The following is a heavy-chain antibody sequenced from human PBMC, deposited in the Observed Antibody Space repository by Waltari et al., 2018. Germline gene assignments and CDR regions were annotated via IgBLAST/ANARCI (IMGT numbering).Heavy chain of an antibody. CDR3: VRGPSVDYSNPVPFDL. D-gene: IGHD4-4*01. CDR1: GFDSSNHW. J-gene: IGHJ4*02. Sequence: EVRLVESGGGLVQPGETLTLSCAASGFDSSNHWMSWVRQFPGKGPMCLARINRGATIGYDDSVRGRFTSFRDSSTNTLSLQMRSLTVEDTALYYCVRGPSVDYSNPVPFDLWGQGTLVTVSS. V-gene: IGHV3-74*01. CDR2: INRGATI.